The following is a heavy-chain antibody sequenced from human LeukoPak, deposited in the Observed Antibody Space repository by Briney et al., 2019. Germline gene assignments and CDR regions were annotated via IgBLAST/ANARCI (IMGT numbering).Heavy chain of an antibody. CDR1: LASISSYF. D-gene: IGHD3-10*01. CDR3: ARDNNYGTMVRGVKHWYYFDS. V-gene: IGHV4-4*08. J-gene: IGHJ4*02. CDR2: THSSGNT. Sequence: SETLSLTCTVSLASISSYFWSSIRQPPAKGLEWIGYTHSSGNTNYNPSLKSRAALSVDTSKNQFSLKLISVTAADTAVYYCARDNNYGTMVRGVKHWYYFDSWGQGALVTVSS.